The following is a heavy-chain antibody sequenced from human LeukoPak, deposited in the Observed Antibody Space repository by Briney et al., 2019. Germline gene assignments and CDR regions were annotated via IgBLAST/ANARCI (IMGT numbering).Heavy chain of an antibody. CDR1: GYTFTGYY. CDR2: INPNSGGT. Sequence: ASVKVSCKASGYTFTGYYMHWVRQAPGQGLEWMGWINPNSGGTNYAQKFQGRVTMTRDTSISTAYMELSRLRSEDTAVYYCARADIVVVVAARRMYYFDYWGQGTLVTVSS. V-gene: IGHV1-2*02. CDR3: ARADIVVVVAARRMYYFDY. J-gene: IGHJ4*02. D-gene: IGHD2-15*01.